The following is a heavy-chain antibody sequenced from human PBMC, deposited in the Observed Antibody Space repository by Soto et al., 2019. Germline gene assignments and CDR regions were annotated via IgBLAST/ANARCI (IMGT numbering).Heavy chain of an antibody. Sequence: SKTLSLTCTGPGGSISSYYWSWIRQPAGKGLEWIGRIYTSGSTNYNPSLKSRVTMSVDTSKNQFSLKLSSVTAADTAVYYCARDYAEGWFDPWGQGTLVTVS. CDR2: IYTSGST. CDR1: GGSISSYY. CDR3: ARDYAEGWFDP. V-gene: IGHV4-4*07. D-gene: IGHD4-17*01. J-gene: IGHJ5*02.